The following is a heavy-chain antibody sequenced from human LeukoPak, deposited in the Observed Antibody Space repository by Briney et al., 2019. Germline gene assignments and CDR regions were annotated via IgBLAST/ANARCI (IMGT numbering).Heavy chain of an antibody. CDR1: GGSVSSYF. Sequence: PSETLSLTCTVSGGSVSSYFWSWIRQPPRKGLEWIGYMYYSGNTNYNPSLKSRVTISVDTSKNQFSLQLSSVTAADTAVYYCARLVNGRGAFDYWGQGTLVTVSS. CDR3: ARLVNGRGAFDY. V-gene: IGHV4-59*02. J-gene: IGHJ4*02. CDR2: MYYSGNT. D-gene: IGHD3-9*01.